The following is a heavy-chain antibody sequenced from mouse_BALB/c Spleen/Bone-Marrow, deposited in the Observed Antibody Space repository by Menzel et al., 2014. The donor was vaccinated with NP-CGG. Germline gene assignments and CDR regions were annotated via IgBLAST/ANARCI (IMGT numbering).Heavy chain of an antibody. CDR3: ASRLWPLYYAMDY. D-gene: IGHD1-1*02. Sequence: EVKLMESGPELVKPGASVKISCKASGYTFTDYNMHWVKQSHGKSLEWIGYIYPYNGGTGYNQKFKNKATLTVDNSSSSAYMELRSLTSEDSAVYYCASRLWPLYYAMDYWGQGTSVTVSS. J-gene: IGHJ4*01. CDR1: GYTFTDYN. CDR2: IYPYNGGT. V-gene: IGHV1S29*02.